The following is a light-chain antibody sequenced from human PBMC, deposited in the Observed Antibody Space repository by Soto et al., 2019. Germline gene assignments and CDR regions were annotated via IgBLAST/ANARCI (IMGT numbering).Light chain of an antibody. CDR2: AAS. CDR3: LQHNSYPRT. V-gene: IGKV1D-17*01. CDR1: QGISNY. Sequence: NIQMTQSPSAMSASVGDRVTIACRARQGISNYLAWFQQKPGKVPKHLIYAASSLQSGVPSRFSGSGSGTEFTLTISSLQSEDFATYYCLQHNSYPRTFGQGTRLEIK. J-gene: IGKJ5*01.